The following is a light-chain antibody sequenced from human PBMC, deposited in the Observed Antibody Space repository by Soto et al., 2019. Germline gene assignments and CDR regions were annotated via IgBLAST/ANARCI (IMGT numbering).Light chain of an antibody. V-gene: IGKV1-39*01. CDR3: QQTYSTPRT. CDR2: AAS. CDR1: QSISIH. J-gene: IGKJ4*01. Sequence: DIDMTQSPSSLSSSVGDRVAMTCRASQSISIHLNWYQQKAGKAPKLLIYAASSLQSGVPSRFSASGSGTDFTLTINGLQPEDFATYYCQQTYSTPRTFGGGTKVDIK.